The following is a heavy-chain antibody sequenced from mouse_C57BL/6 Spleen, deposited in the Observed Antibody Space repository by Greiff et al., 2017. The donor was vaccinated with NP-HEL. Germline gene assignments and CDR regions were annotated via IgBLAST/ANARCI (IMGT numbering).Heavy chain of an antibody. D-gene: IGHD3-2*02. CDR1: GYSIASGYY. J-gene: IGHJ2*01. CDR3: ARSSSSGYY. V-gene: IGHV3-6*01. CDR2: ISYDGSN. Sequence: DVQLVESGPGLVKPSQSLSLTCSVTGYSIASGYYWNWIRQFPGNKLEWMGYISYDGSNNYNPSLKNRISITRDTSKNQFFLKLNSVTTEDTATYYCARSSSSGYYWGQGTTLTVSS.